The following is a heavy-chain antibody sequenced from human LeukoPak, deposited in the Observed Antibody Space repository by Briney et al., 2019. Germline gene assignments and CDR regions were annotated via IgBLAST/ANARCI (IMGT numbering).Heavy chain of an antibody. J-gene: IGHJ4*02. D-gene: IGHD5-12*01. CDR2: IKPDESEK. CDR3: VRVANGATFDY. Sequence: GGSLRLSCVASGFTFSSYWMGRVRQAPGKGLEWVANIKPDESEKYYVDSVKGRFTISRDNAKNSLYLQMISLRAEDTAVYYCVRVANGATFDYWGRGTLVTVSS. V-gene: IGHV3-7*01. CDR1: GFTFSSYW.